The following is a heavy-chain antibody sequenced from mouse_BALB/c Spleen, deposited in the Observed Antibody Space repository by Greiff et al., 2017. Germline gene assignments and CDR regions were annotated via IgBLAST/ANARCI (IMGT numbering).Heavy chain of an antibody. J-gene: IGHJ4*01. V-gene: IGHV1-5*01. CDR1: GYTFTSYW. Sequence: VQLQQSGTVLVGPGASVKMSCKASGYTFTSYWMHWVKQRPGQGLEWIGAIYPGNSDTSYNQKFKGKAKLTAVTSTSTAYIELSSLTNEDSAVYYCTRSGVYYAMDYWGQGTTVTVSS. D-gene: IGHD3-2*02. CDR2: IYPGNSDT. CDR3: TRSGVYYAMDY.